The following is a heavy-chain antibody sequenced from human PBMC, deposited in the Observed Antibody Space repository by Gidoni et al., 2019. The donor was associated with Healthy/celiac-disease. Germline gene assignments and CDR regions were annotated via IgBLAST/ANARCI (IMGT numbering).Heavy chain of an antibody. CDR3: ARHHSSGWWDI. D-gene: IGHD6-19*01. J-gene: IGHJ3*02. Sequence: QVQLQESGPGLAKPPETLSLTRTVSGGSISSYYRSWIRQPPGKGLEWIGYIYYCGSTNSNPSLKSRVTISVDTSKNQFSLKLSSVTAADTAVYYCARHHSSGWWDIWGQGTMVTVSS. CDR1: GGSISSYY. V-gene: IGHV4-59*08. CDR2: IYYCGST.